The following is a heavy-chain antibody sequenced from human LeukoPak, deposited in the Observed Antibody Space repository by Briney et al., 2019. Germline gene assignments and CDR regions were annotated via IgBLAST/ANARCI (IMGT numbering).Heavy chain of an antibody. D-gene: IGHD4-23*01. CDR3: ARLVVTPAPFDY. J-gene: IGHJ4*02. Sequence: SETLSLTCTVSGGSISSYYWSWIRQPPGKGLEWIGYIYYSGSTNYNPSLKSRVSISVDTSKNQFPLKLSSVTAADTAVYYCARLVVTPAPFDYWGQGTLVTVSS. V-gene: IGHV4-59*01. CDR1: GGSISSYY. CDR2: IYYSGST.